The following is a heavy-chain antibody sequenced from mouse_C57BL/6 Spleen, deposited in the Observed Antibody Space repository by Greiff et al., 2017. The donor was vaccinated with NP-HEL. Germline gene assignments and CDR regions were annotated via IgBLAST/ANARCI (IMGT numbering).Heavy chain of an antibody. CDR2: IDPSDSET. CDR3: ARVYGSSYGRAMDY. CDR1: GYTFTSYW. J-gene: IGHJ4*01. V-gene: IGHV1-52*01. Sequence: VQLQQPGAELVRPGSSVKLSCKASGYTFTSYWMHWVKQRPIQGLEWIGNIDPSDSETHYNQKFKDKATLTVDKSSSTAYMQLSSLTSEDSAVYYCARVYGSSYGRAMDYWGQGTSVTVSS. D-gene: IGHD1-1*01.